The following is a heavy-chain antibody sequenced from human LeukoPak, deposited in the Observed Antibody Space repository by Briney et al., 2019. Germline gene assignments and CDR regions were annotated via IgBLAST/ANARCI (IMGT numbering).Heavy chain of an antibody. D-gene: IGHD6-19*01. CDR2: ISYDGSNK. CDR3: ARTVAGTAFDI. V-gene: IGHV3-30*03. J-gene: IGHJ3*02. CDR1: GFTFSSYG. Sequence: GGSLRLSCAASGFTFSSYGMHWVRQAPGKGLEWVAVISYDGSNKYYADSVKGRFTISRDNAKNSLYLQMNSLRAEDTAVYYCARTVAGTAFDIWGQGTMVTVSS.